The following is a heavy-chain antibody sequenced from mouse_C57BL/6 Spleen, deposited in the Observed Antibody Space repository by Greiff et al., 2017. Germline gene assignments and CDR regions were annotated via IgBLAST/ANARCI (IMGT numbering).Heavy chain of an antibody. D-gene: IGHD2-2*01. CDR1: GYTFTDYE. J-gene: IGHJ4*01. V-gene: IGHV1-15*01. CDR3: TRGEVGLRRAMDY. CDR2: IDPETGGT. Sequence: QVQLQQSGAELVRPGASVTLSCKASGYTFTDYEMHWVKQTPVHGLEWIGAIDPETGGTAYNQKFKGKALLTADKSSSTAYMELRSLTSEDSAVYYCTRGEVGLRRAMDYWGQGTSVTVSA.